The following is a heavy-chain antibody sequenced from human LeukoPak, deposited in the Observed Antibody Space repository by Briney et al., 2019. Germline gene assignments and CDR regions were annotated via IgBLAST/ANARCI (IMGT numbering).Heavy chain of an antibody. CDR1: GFSFSSYW. Sequence: GGSLRLSCAASGFSFSSYWMSWVRQVPGKGLEWVANIRQDGNEIYHLDSVKGRFTISRDNAKNSLYLQMNSLRAEDTAVYYCARDGPRGGYDHYFDYWGQGTLVTVSS. V-gene: IGHV3-7*01. CDR3: ARDGPRGGYDHYFDY. J-gene: IGHJ4*02. CDR2: IRQDGNEI. D-gene: IGHD5-12*01.